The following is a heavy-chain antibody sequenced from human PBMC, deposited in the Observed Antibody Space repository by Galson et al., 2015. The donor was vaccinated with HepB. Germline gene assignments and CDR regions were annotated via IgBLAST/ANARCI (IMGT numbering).Heavy chain of an antibody. CDR1: GGTFSSYA. D-gene: IGHD2-2*01. CDR2: IIPIFGTA. CDR3: ARDPDLEYCSSTSCYRVGGGAFDI. Sequence: SVKVSCKASGGTFSSYAISWVRQAPGQGLEWMGGIIPIFGTANYAQKFQGRVTITADESTSTAYMELSSLRSEDTAVYYCARDPDLEYCSSTSCYRVGGGAFDIWGQGTMVTVSS. V-gene: IGHV1-69*13. J-gene: IGHJ3*02.